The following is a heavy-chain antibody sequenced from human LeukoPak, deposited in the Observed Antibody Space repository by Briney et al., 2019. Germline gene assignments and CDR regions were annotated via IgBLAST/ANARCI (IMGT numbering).Heavy chain of an antibody. D-gene: IGHD1-26*01. V-gene: IGHV6-1*01. Sequence: SQTLSLTCAISGDNVFSKSAAWNWIRKSPSRGLEWLGRTYYRSKWSSGYAESVKSRLTISPDISKNQCSLQLRSVTPEDTAMYYCARSQTGATFDYWGQGALLTVSS. J-gene: IGHJ4*02. CDR1: GDNVFSKSAA. CDR3: ARSQTGATFDY. CDR2: TYYRSKWSS.